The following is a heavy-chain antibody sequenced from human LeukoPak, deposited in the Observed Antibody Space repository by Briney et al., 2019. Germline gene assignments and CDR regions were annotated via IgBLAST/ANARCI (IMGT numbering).Heavy chain of an antibody. V-gene: IGHV1-8*01. J-gene: IGHJ6*02. Sequence: ASVTVSCKASGCTFTSYDINWVRQATGQGLEWMGWMNPNSGNTGYAQKFQGRVTMTRNTSISTAYMELSSLRSEDTAVYYCARFAVLRFLEWLPVLRGMDVWGQGTTVTVSS. CDR1: GCTFTSYD. D-gene: IGHD3-3*01. CDR2: MNPNSGNT. CDR3: ARFAVLRFLEWLPVLRGMDV.